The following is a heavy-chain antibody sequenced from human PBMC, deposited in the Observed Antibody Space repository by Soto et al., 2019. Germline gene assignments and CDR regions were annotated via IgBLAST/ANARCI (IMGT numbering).Heavy chain of an antibody. CDR3: ARGGYFGGYALNWFDP. J-gene: IGHJ5*02. V-gene: IGHV4-31*03. Sequence: SETLSLTCTVSGGSISSGGYYWSWIRQHPGKGLEWIGYIYYSGSTYYNPSLKSRVTISVDTSKNQFSLKLSSVTAADTAVYYCARGGYFGGYALNWFDPWGQGTLVTVSS. D-gene: IGHD5-12*01. CDR1: GGSISSGGYY. CDR2: IYYSGST.